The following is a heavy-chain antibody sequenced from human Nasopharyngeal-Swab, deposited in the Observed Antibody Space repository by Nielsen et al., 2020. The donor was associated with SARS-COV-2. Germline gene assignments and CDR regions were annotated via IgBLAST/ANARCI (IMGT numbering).Heavy chain of an antibody. J-gene: IGHJ4*02. CDR1: GFTFSSYA. CDR2: ISGSGGST. Sequence: GGSLRLSCAASGFTFSSYAMSWVRQAPGKGLEWVSAISGSGGSTYYADSVKGRFTISRDNSKNTLYLQMNSLRAEDTAVYYCARGSGYYYGEYYFDYWGQGTLVTVSS. D-gene: IGHD3-22*01. CDR3: ARGSGYYYGEYYFDY. V-gene: IGHV3-23*01.